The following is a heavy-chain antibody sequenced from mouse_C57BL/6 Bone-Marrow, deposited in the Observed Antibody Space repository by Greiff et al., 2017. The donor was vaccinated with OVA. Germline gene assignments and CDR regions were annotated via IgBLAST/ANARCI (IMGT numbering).Heavy chain of an antibody. Sequence: EVQLVESGGGLVKPGGSLKLSCAASGFTFSSYAMSWVRQTPEKRLEWVATISDGGSYTYYPDNVKGRFTISRDNAKNNLYLQMSHLKSEDTAMYYCARAYGNSYAMDYWGQGTSVTVSS. CDR2: ISDGGSYT. V-gene: IGHV5-4*01. J-gene: IGHJ4*01. D-gene: IGHD2-1*01. CDR1: GFTFSSYA. CDR3: ARAYGNSYAMDY.